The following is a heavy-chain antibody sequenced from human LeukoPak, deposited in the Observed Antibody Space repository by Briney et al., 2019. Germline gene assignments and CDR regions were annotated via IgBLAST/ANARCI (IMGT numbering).Heavy chain of an antibody. CDR3: ARANFLYCSSSSCLFDY. Sequence: ASVKVPCKASGYTFTDYYMHWVRQAPGQGFEWMGWINPNDGDTNYAQKFQGRVTMTRDTSISTAHMEVSRLRSDDTAVYYCARANFLYCSSSSCLFDYWGQGTLVTVSS. CDR1: GYTFTDYY. V-gene: IGHV1-2*02. D-gene: IGHD2-2*01. CDR2: INPNDGDT. J-gene: IGHJ4*02.